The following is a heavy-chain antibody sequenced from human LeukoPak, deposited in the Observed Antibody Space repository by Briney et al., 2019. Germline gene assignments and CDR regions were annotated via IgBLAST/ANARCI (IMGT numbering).Heavy chain of an antibody. CDR3: ARDRIAAAGTLALDY. J-gene: IGHJ4*02. CDR1: GFTFSSYA. D-gene: IGHD6-13*01. CDR2: INKSGGST. V-gene: IGHV3-23*01. Sequence: QPGGSLRLSCAASGFTFSSYAMSWVRQAPGKGLEWVSIINKSGGSTNYADSVKGRFTISRDNSENTLYLQMNSLRAEDTAVYYCARDRIAAAGTLALDYWGQGTLVTVSS.